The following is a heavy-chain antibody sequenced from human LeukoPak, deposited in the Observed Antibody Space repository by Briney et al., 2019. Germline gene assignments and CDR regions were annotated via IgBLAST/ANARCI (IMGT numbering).Heavy chain of an antibody. J-gene: IGHJ4*02. D-gene: IGHD1-26*01. V-gene: IGHV3-30*02. Sequence: PGGSLRLSCAASGFTFSSYGMHWVRQGPGKGLERVAFIRYDGSNKYYADSVKGRFTISRDNSKNTLYLQMNSPRAEDTAVYYCARSLVVGATYPYYWGQGTLVTVSS. CDR1: GFTFSSYG. CDR2: IRYDGSNK. CDR3: ARSLVVGATYPYY.